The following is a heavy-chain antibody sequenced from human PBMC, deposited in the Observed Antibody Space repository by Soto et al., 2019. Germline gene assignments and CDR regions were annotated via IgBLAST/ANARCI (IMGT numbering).Heavy chain of an antibody. J-gene: IGHJ4*02. CDR2: INPHNGGT. Sequence: ASVQVSCKASGYTVTDYRYFLHWLRQAPGQGLEWMGWINPHNGGTNYAHKFQGKVTLTRDTSINSLFLQMNSLRAEDTAIYYCARDLALAGNYWGQGALVTVSS. CDR3: ARDLALAGNY. CDR1: GYTVTDYRYF. D-gene: IGHD6-19*01. V-gene: IGHV1-2*02.